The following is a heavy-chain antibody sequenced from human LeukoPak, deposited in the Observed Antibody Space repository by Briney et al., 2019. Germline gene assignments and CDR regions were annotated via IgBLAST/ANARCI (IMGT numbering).Heavy chain of an antibody. CDR3: ATLREYGSGSYFLDY. CDR2: IYHSGST. CDR1: GGSISSSKW. Sequence: PSGTLSLTCAVSGGSISSSKWWSWVRQPPGKGLEWIGEIYHSGSTNYNPSLKSRVTISVDKSKNQFSLKLTSVTAADTAVYYCATLREYGSGSYFLDYWGQGTLVTVSS. D-gene: IGHD3-10*01. V-gene: IGHV4-4*02. J-gene: IGHJ4*02.